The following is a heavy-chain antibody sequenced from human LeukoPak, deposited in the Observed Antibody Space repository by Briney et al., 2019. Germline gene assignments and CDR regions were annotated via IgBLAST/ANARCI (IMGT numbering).Heavy chain of an antibody. D-gene: IGHD3-22*01. J-gene: IGHJ3*02. CDR3: AKDTDQYYYDSSGYYHDAFDI. Sequence: PGGSLRLSCAASGFTFSNYYMNGVRQAPGKGLEGVSSITCSSTYIYYADSVKGRFTISRDNAKNSLYLQMSSLRADDTALYYCAKDTDQYYYDSSGYYHDAFDIWGQGTMVTVSS. V-gene: IGHV3-21*04. CDR2: ITCSSTYI. CDR1: GFTFSNYY.